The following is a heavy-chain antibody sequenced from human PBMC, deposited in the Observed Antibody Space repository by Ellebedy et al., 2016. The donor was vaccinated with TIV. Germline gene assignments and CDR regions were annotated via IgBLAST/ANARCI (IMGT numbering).Heavy chain of an antibody. V-gene: IGHV4-59*08. CDR3: AREGRFGELFEGSDGFDY. D-gene: IGHD3-10*01. J-gene: IGHJ4*02. Sequence: SETLSLTXTVSGGSISSYYWSWIRQPPGKGLEWIGYIYYSGSTNYNPSLKSRVTISVDTSKNQFSLKLSSVTAADTAVYYCAREGRFGELFEGSDGFDYWGQGTLVTVSS. CDR2: IYYSGST. CDR1: GGSISSYY.